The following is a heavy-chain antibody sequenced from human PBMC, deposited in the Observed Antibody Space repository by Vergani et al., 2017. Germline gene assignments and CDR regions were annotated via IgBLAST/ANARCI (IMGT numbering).Heavy chain of an antibody. CDR2: INTYNGHT. CDR3: ASHEYSSSFPVGY. D-gene: IGHD6-6*01. Sequence: QVQLVQSGAEVKKPGASVKVSCKASGYTFTSYGISWVRQAPGQGLEWMGWINTYNGHTNYAQKVQGRVTMTTDTITSTAYMGLRSLRSDDTAVYYCASHEYSSSFPVGYWGQGTLVTVSS. V-gene: IGHV1-18*04. J-gene: IGHJ4*02. CDR1: GYTFTSYG.